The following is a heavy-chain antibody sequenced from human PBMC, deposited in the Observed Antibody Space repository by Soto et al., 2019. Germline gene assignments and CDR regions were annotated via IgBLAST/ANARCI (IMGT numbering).Heavy chain of an antibody. D-gene: IGHD4-4*01. CDR2: IYYTGST. CDR3: ASFSSTTFN. V-gene: IGHV4-39*07. Sequence: PSETLSLTCTVSGGSISSRSTYWGWIRQPPGQGLEWIGSIYYTGSTNYNPSLKSRVTISVDTSKNQFSLKLSSVTAADTAVYYCASFSSTTFNWGQGTLVTVSS. J-gene: IGHJ4*02. CDR1: GGSISSRSTY.